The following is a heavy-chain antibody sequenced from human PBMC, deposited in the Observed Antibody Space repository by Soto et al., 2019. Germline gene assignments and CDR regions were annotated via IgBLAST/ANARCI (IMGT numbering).Heavy chain of an antibody. D-gene: IGHD6-6*01. CDR1: GGTFNIYG. V-gene: IGHV1-69*01. CDR2: IIPIFGTS. J-gene: IGHJ5*02. Sequence: QVQLVQSGAEVMKPGSSVKVCCEASGGTFNIYGISWVRQAPGQGLEWMGGIIPIFGTSKYAQSFQGRVTITADESTSTAYMELSSLRYNDTAVYYCATGGIAARSEAPFDPWGQGTLVTVSS. CDR3: ATGGIAARSEAPFDP.